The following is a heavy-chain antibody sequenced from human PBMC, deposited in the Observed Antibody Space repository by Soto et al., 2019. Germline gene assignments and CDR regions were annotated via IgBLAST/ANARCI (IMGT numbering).Heavy chain of an antibody. V-gene: IGHV1-18*01. D-gene: IGHD2-2*01. Sequence: GASVKVSCKTSGYTFSNYAITWVRQAPGQPLEWLGWISLYSDGTNYAQKFQGRVSMTTDTSTTTAYMELRSLRSDDTAVYYCARVVPGAEAWFGPWGQGTLVTSPQ. J-gene: IGHJ5*02. CDR2: ISLYSDGT. CDR3: ARVVPGAEAWFGP. CDR1: GYTFSNYA.